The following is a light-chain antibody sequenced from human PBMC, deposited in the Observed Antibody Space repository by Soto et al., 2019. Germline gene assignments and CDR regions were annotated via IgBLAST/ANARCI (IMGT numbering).Light chain of an antibody. V-gene: IGLV6-57*04. CDR1: SGAIASNS. CDR2: EDN. Sequence: NFMLTQPHSVSESPGKTVIISCTRSSGAIASNSVQWYQQRPGSAPTTVIYEDNQRPSGVPDRFSGSTDGSSNSASLTISGLQTEDEADYYCQYYDSNPVVFGAGNKVTV. J-gene: IGLJ2*01. CDR3: QYYDSNPVV.